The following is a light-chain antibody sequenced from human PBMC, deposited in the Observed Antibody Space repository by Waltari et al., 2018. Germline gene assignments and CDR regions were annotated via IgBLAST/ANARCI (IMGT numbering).Light chain of an antibody. CDR1: HSNIGSNT. J-gene: IGLJ3*02. V-gene: IGLV1-44*01. Sequence: QSVVTQSPSASGAPGQRVTISCSGRHSNIGSNTVDWYQQLPGTAPQLLIFNNYQRPPGVPDRFSASKSGTSASLAISGLQSEDEAEYYCVTWDDSLNGWVFGGGTKLAVV. CDR3: VTWDDSLNGWV. CDR2: NNY.